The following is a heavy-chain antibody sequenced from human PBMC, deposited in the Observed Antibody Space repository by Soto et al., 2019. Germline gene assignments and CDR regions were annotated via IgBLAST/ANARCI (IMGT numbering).Heavy chain of an antibody. Sequence: QVQLVQSGAEVKKPGSSVKVSCKASGGTFSTYTITWVRQAPGQGLQWREGIIPIFGTANHPQKFQGRVTITADESTSTAYMELSSMRSEDTAIYYCARSLDSSGYWNNYFDPWGQGTLVTVSS. CDR3: ARSLDSSGYWNNYFDP. CDR2: IIPIFGTA. J-gene: IGHJ5*02. CDR1: GGTFSTYT. V-gene: IGHV1-69*01. D-gene: IGHD3-22*01.